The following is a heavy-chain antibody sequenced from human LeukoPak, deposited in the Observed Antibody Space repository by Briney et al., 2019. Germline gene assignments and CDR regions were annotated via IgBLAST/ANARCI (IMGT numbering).Heavy chain of an antibody. CDR3: ARGYSTLYYYYMDV. V-gene: IGHV2-70*11. CDR1: GFSLSTSGMC. Sequence: SGPTLVNPTQTLTLTCTFSGFSLSTSGMCVSWIRQPPGKALEWLARIDWDDDKYYSTSLKTRLTISKDTSKNQVVLTMTNMDPVDTATYCCARGYSTLYYYYMDVWGKGTTVTVSS. J-gene: IGHJ6*03. D-gene: IGHD6-13*01. CDR2: IDWDDDK.